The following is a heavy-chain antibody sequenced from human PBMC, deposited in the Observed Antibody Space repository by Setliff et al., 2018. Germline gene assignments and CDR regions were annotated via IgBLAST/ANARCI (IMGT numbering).Heavy chain of an antibody. Sequence: GASVKVSCKASGGTFSTYALSWVRQAPGQGPEWMGIIHPGGGSSSSVQKFQGRVTMTRDTSTSTVYMELNSLTSNDTAVYYCARAGLAAAGRKGVLDHWGQGTLVTVSS. V-gene: IGHV1-46*01. D-gene: IGHD6-13*01. CDR2: IHPGGGSS. J-gene: IGHJ4*02. CDR3: ARAGLAAAGRKGVLDH. CDR1: GGTFSTYA.